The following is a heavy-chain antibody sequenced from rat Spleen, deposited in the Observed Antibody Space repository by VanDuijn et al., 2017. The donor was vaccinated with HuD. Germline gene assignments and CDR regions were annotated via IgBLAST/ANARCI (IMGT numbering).Heavy chain of an antibody. D-gene: IGHD1-4*01. CDR1: GFTFSDYG. CDR3: ARAYYPGTPHNWFAY. CDR2: TNKDSSTI. V-gene: IGHV4-2*01. J-gene: IGHJ3*01. Sequence: EVQLVESGGGLVQPGRSLKLSCAASGFTFSDYGMNWIRQAPGKGLEWIGETNKDSSTINYTPSLKDKFTISRDNAQNTLYLQMSKLGSEDTAIYYCARAYYPGTPHNWFAYWGQGTLVTVSS.